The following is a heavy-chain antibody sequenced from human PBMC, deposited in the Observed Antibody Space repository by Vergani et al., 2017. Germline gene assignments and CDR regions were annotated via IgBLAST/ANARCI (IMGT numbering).Heavy chain of an antibody. CDR3: AKDXAADKDLYYYYYYYGRDV. D-gene: IGHD6-13*01. Sequence: VQLVESGGGLVKPGGSLRLSCAASGFTFSSYSMNWVRQAPGKGLEWVSSISSSSSYIYYADSVKGRFTISRDNAKNSLYLQMNSLRAEDTAVYYCAKDXAADKDLYYYYYYYGRDVWGQGTTVTVSS. J-gene: IGHJ6*02. CDR1: GFTFSSYS. CDR2: ISSSSSYI. V-gene: IGHV3-21*01.